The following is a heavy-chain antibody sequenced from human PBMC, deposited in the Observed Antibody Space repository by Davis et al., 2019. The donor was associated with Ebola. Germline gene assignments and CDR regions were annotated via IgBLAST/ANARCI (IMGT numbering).Heavy chain of an antibody. CDR1: GWSFSGYY. V-gene: IGHV4-34*01. CDR2: INHRGST. D-gene: IGHD3-9*01. CDR3: ARGASRYCDWLSQIDY. Sequence: SETLSLTCAVYGWSFSGYYWTWIRQPPGKGLEWIGEINHRGSTNYKSSLRSRVTISVDTSKNQFSLSLSSVSAADTAVYYCARGASRYCDWLSQIDYWGQGTLVTVSS. J-gene: IGHJ4*02.